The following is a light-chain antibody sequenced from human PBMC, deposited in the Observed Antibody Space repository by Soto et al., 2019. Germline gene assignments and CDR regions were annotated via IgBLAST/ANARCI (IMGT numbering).Light chain of an antibody. CDR3: QQYDNWPWT. CDR2: GAS. CDR1: QVVSRH. J-gene: IGKJ1*01. Sequence: VMTQSPATLSLSPGDRATLSCRASQVVSRHLAWYQQRPGQAPRLLIQGASTRATGVPARFSGSQSGTEFTLPITSLQSEDFAVYYCQQYDNWPWTFGQGTKVEIK. V-gene: IGKV3-15*01.